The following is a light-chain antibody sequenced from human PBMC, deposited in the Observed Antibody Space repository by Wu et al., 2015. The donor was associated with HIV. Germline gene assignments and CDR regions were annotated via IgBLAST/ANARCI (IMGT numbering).Light chain of an antibody. CDR3: QHRSNWPT. CDR1: QSVSSNH. Sequence: EIILTQSPGTLSLSPGERATLSCRASQSVSSNHLAWYQQKPGQAPRLLIFATSNRAAGIPDRFSGSGSGTDFTLTISRLEPEDFAVYYCQHRSNWPTFGQGTKVEIQ. J-gene: IGKJ1*01. V-gene: IGKV3D-20*02. CDR2: ATS.